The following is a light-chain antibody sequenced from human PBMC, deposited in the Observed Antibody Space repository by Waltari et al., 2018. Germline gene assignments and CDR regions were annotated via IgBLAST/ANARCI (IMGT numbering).Light chain of an antibody. CDR1: QGISNS. Sequence: RASQGISNSLAWYQQKPGKAPKLLLYAASRLESGVPSRFSGSGSGTDYTLTISSLQPEDFATYYCQQYYSTPPITFGQGTRLEIK. V-gene: IGKV1-NL1*01. J-gene: IGKJ5*01. CDR3: QQYYSTPPIT. CDR2: AAS.